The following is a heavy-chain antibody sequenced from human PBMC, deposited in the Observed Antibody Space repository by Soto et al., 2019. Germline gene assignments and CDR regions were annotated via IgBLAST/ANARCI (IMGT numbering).Heavy chain of an antibody. Sequence: ASVKVSCKASGGTFSSYAISWVRQAPGQGLEWMGGIIPIFGTANYAQKFQGRVTITADESTSTAYMELSSLRSEDTAVYYCARDRDEGGSGEYWCQGTLVTVSS. CDR1: GGTFSSYA. V-gene: IGHV1-69*13. D-gene: IGHD2-15*01. CDR2: IIPIFGTA. J-gene: IGHJ4*02. CDR3: ARDRDEGGSGEY.